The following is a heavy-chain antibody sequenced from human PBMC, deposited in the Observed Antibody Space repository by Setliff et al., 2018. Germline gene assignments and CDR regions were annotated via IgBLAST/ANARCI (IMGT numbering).Heavy chain of an antibody. CDR3: ARDVYDFRTGQGGP. CDR1: GFTFNTYA. Sequence: PGESLKISCAASGFTFNTYAMSWVRQPPGKGLEWVSSISDTALGIYYADSVRGRFTISRDNAKNSLYLEMNSLRADDTAVYFCARDVYDFRTGQGGPWGQGTRVTVS. D-gene: IGHD3-3*01. CDR2: ISDTALGI. J-gene: IGHJ5*02. V-gene: IGHV3-23*01.